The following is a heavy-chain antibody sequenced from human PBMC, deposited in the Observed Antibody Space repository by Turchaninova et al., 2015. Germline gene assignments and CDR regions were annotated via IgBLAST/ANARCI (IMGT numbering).Heavy chain of an antibody. V-gene: IGHV1-2*02. CDR3: ARYTTSIKEVDY. CDR2: NSANSCVT. D-gene: IGHD1-26*01. J-gene: IGHJ4*02. Sequence: QAXPLQSGXEVIXPGAXXXVSXKTSESTFTGTFPHGVRQTPRQEIEWMGWNSANSCVTKYAQKFQRRITLTRDTSKSTSWMELSSLRSDDTAVYYCARYTTSIKEVDYWGQGTLVTVSS. CDR1: ESTFTGTF.